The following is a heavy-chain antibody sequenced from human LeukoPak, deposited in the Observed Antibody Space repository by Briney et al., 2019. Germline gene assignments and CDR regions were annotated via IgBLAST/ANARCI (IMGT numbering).Heavy chain of an antibody. D-gene: IGHD6-13*01. J-gene: IGHJ6*02. CDR2: IYYSGDT. CDR1: GGSISGYH. V-gene: IGHV4-59*01. CDR3: ARDGAAAGNYYYYGMDV. Sequence: SETLSLTCTVSGGSISGYHWSWIRQPPGKGLEWVGYIYYSGDTNYNPSLKSRVTISVDTSKKQFSLKLSLVTAADTAVYYCARDGAAAGNYYYYGMDVWGQGTTLTVSS.